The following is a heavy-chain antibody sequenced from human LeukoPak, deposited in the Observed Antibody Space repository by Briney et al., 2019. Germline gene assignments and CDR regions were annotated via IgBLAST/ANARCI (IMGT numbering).Heavy chain of an antibody. J-gene: IGHJ4*02. CDR3: ARESIAVAGAPFDY. CDR2: ISSGSTI. D-gene: IGHD6-19*01. CDR1: GFTFSSYE. V-gene: IGHV3-48*03. Sequence: GGSLRLSCAASGFTFSSYEMNWVRQAPGKGLEGVSYISSGSTIYDSDSVKGRFTISRDNAKNSLYLQMNSLRAEDTAVYYCARESIAVAGAPFDYWGQGTLVTVSS.